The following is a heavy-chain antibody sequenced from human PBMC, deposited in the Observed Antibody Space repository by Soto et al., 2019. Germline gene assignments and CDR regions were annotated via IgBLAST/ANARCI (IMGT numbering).Heavy chain of an antibody. CDR2: IKSKSTCGTT. CDR1: GFTFSNGW. V-gene: IGHV3-15*01. J-gene: IGHJ4*02. CDR3: TTDSTQTFCDGGPCYSVQTRLHDS. Sequence: EVQLVESGGGLVEPGGSLRLSCAASGFTFSNGWMSWVRQAPGKGLEWVGRIKSKSTCGTTVYSAPVRGRFSISRDDSKDTLYLQMNSLITEDTAVYYCTTDSTQTFCDGGPCYSVQTRLHDSWGQGTLVTVSS. D-gene: IGHD2-21*02.